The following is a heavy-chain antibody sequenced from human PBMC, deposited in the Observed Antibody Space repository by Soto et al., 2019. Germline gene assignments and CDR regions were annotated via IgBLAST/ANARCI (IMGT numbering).Heavy chain of an antibody. CDR2: ISYDGSNK. Sequence: QVQLVESGGGVVQPGRSLRLSCAASGFTFSSYAMHWVRQAPGKGLEWVAVISYDGSNKYYADSVKGRFTISRDNSKNTLYLQMNSLRAEDTAVDYLARECDGDYVYYYYGMDVWGQGTTVTVSS. CDR3: ARECDGDYVYYYYGMDV. CDR1: GFTFSSYA. D-gene: IGHD4-17*01. V-gene: IGHV3-30-3*01. J-gene: IGHJ6*02.